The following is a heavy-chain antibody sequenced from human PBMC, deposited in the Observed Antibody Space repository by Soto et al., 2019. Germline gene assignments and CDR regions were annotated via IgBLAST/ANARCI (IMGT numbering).Heavy chain of an antibody. J-gene: IGHJ4*02. D-gene: IGHD3-16*01. V-gene: IGHV3-48*03. CDR1: GFSFTNYE. CDR2: IGLSGDTI. Sequence: GGSLRLSCAVSGFSFTNYEMNWVRQAPGKGLEWIAYIGLSGDTIYYADSVKGRFTISRDHAKNSLELQMNSPRADDTALYYCARESFSASPNFFDYWRRGTQVTVSS. CDR3: ARESFSASPNFFDY.